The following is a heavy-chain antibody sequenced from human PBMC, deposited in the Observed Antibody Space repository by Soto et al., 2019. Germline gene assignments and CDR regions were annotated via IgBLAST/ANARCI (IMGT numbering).Heavy chain of an antibody. J-gene: IGHJ6*02. Sequence: SETLSLTCAVSGGSISGANWWTWFRQPPGKGLEWIGEIYHGGSTSYNPSLKSRVTLSLDKFKNHFSLNLTSVTAADTAVYYCARLSFSYGVDVWGQGTTVTVSS. CDR1: GGSISGANW. CDR2: IYHGGST. V-gene: IGHV4-4*02. CDR3: ARLSFSYGVDV.